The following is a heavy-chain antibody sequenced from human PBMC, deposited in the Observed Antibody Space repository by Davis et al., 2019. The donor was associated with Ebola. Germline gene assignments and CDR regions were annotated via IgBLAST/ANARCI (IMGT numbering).Heavy chain of an antibody. Sequence: AASVKVSCKASGYTFTSYAMNWVRQAPGQGLEWMGGIIPIFGTANYAQKFQGRVTITADESTSTAYMELSSLRSEDTAVYYCARGPTAAGTFDYWGQGTLVTVSS. CDR2: IIPIFGTA. CDR1: GYTFTSYA. CDR3: ARGPTAAGTFDY. J-gene: IGHJ4*02. V-gene: IGHV1-69*13. D-gene: IGHD6-13*01.